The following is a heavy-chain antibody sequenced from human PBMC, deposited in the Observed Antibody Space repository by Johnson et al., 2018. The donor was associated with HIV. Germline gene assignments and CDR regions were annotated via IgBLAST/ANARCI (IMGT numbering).Heavy chain of an antibody. D-gene: IGHD4-23*01. J-gene: IGHJ3*02. CDR3: ARDKRGRWELRWGDAFDI. CDR1: GFTFSDYY. V-gene: IGHV3-11*01. Sequence: QMQLVESGGGLVKPGGSLRLSCAASGFTFSDYYMSWIRQAPGKGLEWVSGINWSGGSTAYADSVKGRFTISRDNAKNSLYLQMNSLRVDDTAVYYCARDKRGRWELRWGDAFDIWGQGTMVTVSS. CDR2: INWSGGST.